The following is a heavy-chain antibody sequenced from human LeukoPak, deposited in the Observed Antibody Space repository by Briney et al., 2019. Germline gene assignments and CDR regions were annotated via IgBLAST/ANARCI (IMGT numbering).Heavy chain of an antibody. J-gene: IGHJ4*02. D-gene: IGHD6-13*01. V-gene: IGHV4-39*01. CDR2: IYYSGST. CDR1: GGSISSSSYY. CDR3: ARLTRIAAAGSN. Sequence: SETLSLTCTISGGSISSSSYYWGWIRQPPGKGLEWIGSIYYSGSTYYNPSLKSRVTISVDTSKNQFSLKLSSVTAADTAVYYCARLTRIAAAGSNWGQGTLATVSS.